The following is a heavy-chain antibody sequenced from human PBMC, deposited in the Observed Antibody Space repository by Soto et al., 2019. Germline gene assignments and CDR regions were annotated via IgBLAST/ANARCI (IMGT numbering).Heavy chain of an antibody. D-gene: IGHD5-12*01. Sequence: QVQLVQSGAEVKKPGSSVKVSCKASGGTFSTSTFTWVRQAPGQGLEWMGRTIPLLNVADYAQDFQGRLTIPADKSTSTTYMELTSLTSKDTAVYYCARDSPIGSTFSGYDDIDSWGQGTLVTVSS. V-gene: IGHV1-69*08. CDR2: TIPLLNVA. CDR1: GGTFSTST. CDR3: ARDSPIGSTFSGYDDIDS. J-gene: IGHJ4*02.